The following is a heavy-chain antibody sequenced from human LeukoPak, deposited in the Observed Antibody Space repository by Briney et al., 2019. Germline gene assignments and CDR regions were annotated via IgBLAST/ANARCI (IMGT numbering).Heavy chain of an antibody. CDR3: ARVFGLTYFDY. J-gene: IGHJ4*02. CDR1: GFTFSSYS. CDR2: ISSSSSYI. V-gene: IGHV3-21*01. D-gene: IGHD3/OR15-3a*01. Sequence: GGSLRLSCAASGFTFSSYSMNWVRQAPGKGLEWVSSISSSSSYIYYADSVKGRFTISRDNSKNTLYLQMNSLRAEDTAVYYCARVFGLTYFDYWGQGTLVTVSS.